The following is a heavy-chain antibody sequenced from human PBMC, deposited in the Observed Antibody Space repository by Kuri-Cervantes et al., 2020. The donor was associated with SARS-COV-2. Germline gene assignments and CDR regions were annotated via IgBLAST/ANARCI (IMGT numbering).Heavy chain of an antibody. CDR2: VNSKSDGGTT. J-gene: IGHJ4*02. D-gene: IGHD1-26*01. CDR3: TTDPRIYSGSFC. CDR1: GFSFSNAC. Sequence: ESLMIPCSASGFSFSNACMTWVRQAPGKGLEWVGHVNSKSDGGTTGCASPVTGRLTISRDDSKNTFQLHMNSLKTEDTAVYYYTTDPRIYSGSFCWGQGTLVTVSS. V-gene: IGHV3-15*01.